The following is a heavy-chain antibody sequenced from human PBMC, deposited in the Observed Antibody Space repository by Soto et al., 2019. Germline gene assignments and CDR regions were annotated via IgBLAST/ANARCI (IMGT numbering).Heavy chain of an antibody. D-gene: IGHD3-3*01. J-gene: IGHJ4*02. V-gene: IGHV3-30*18. CDR3: AKHHAFWSAYKPGTFDY. CDR2: ISYDGGNK. CDR1: GFSFTGYG. Sequence: GGSLRLCCAASGFSFTGYGMHWVRQAPGKGLEWVALISYDGGNKYHADSVKGRFTISRDNSKKTVYLQMHSLRPEDTATYYCAKHHAFWSAYKPGTFDYWGQGVLVTVSS.